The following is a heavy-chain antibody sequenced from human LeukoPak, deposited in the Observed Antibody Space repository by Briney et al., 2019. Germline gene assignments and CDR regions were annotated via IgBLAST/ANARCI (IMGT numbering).Heavy chain of an antibody. CDR3: ARRSIAAAGAFDY. J-gene: IGHJ4*02. CDR2: IYYSGST. D-gene: IGHD6-13*01. V-gene: IGHV4-61*05. CDR1: GGSISSSSYY. Sequence: SETLSLTCTVSGGSISSSSYYWGWIRQPPGKGLEWIGYIYYSGSTNYNPSLKSRVTISVDTSKNQFSLKLSSVTAADTAVYYCARRSIAAAGAFDYWGQGTLVTVSS.